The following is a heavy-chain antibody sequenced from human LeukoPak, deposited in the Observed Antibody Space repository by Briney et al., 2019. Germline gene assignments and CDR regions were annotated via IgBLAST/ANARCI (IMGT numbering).Heavy chain of an antibody. J-gene: IGHJ4*02. CDR3: AKDRGYSSGWLFDY. CDR1: GFTFSCYG. D-gene: IGHD6-19*01. CDR2: ISYDGSNK. Sequence: PGRPLTLSCGACGFTFSCYGVLCPPQAPGKGVVGVAYISYDGSNKYYADSVKGRITISRDNSKNTLYLQMNSLRAEDTAVYYCAKDRGYSSGWLFDYWGQGTLVTVSS. V-gene: IGHV3-30*18.